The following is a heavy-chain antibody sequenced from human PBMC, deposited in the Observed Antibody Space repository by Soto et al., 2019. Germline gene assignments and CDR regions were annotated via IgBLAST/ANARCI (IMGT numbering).Heavy chain of an antibody. CDR3: AREPVPATPYYYYGMAV. D-gene: IGHD2-2*01. V-gene: IGHV1-2*04. CDR2: INPNSGGT. Sequence: ASVKVSCKASGYTFTGYYMHWVRQAPGQGLEWMGWINPNSGGTNYAQKFQGWVTMTRDTSISTAYMELSRLRSDDTAVYYCAREPVPATPYYYYGMAVWGQGTTVTVSS. J-gene: IGHJ6*02. CDR1: GYTFTGYY.